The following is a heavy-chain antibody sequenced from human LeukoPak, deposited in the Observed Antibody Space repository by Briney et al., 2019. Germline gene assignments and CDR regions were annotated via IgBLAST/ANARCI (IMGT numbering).Heavy chain of an antibody. Sequence: PGGSLRLSCAASGFTFSSYGMPWVRQAPGKGLEWVAVISYDGSNKYYADSVKGRFTISRDNSKNTLYLQMNSLRAEDTAVYYCAKATSPVVVVAATHFDYWGQGTLVTVSS. CDR2: ISYDGSNK. J-gene: IGHJ4*02. V-gene: IGHV3-30*18. D-gene: IGHD2-15*01. CDR3: AKATSPVVVVAATHFDY. CDR1: GFTFSSYG.